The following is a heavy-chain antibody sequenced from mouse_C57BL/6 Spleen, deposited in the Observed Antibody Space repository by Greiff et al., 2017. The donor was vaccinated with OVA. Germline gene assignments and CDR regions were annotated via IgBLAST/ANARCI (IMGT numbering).Heavy chain of an antibody. Sequence: QVHVKQSGAELVRPGTSVKMSCKASGYTFTNYWIGWAKQRPGHGLEWIGDIYPGGGYTNYNEKFKGKATLTADKSSSTAYMQFSSLTSEDSAIYYCARLEAYDGYYDYAMDYWGQGTSVTVSS. D-gene: IGHD2-3*01. CDR3: ARLEAYDGYYDYAMDY. CDR1: GYTFTNYW. J-gene: IGHJ4*01. CDR2: IYPGGGYT. V-gene: IGHV1-63*01.